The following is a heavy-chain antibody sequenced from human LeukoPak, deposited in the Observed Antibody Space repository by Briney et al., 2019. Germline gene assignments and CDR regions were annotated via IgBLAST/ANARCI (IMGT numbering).Heavy chain of an antibody. CDR2: ISSSGSTI. Sequence: GGSLRLSCAASGFTFSSYELNWVRQAPGKGLEWVSYISSSGSTIYYADSVKGRFTISRDNAKNSLYLQMNSLRAEDTAVYYCARADWDTAMIDYWGQGTPVTVSS. CDR1: GFTFSSYE. D-gene: IGHD5-18*01. CDR3: ARADWDTAMIDY. V-gene: IGHV3-48*03. J-gene: IGHJ4*02.